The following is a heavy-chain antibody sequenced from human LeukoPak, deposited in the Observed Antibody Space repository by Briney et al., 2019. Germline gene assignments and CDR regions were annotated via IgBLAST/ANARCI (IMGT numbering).Heavy chain of an antibody. CDR3: ARAGSGYYPFDY. Sequence: PSETLSLTCTVSGGSISSYYWSWIRQPPGKGLDWIGYVYYSGSTNYNPSLKSRVTISVDTSNNQFSLKLSSVTAADTAVYYCARAGSGYYPFDYWGQGTLVTVSS. V-gene: IGHV4-59*01. CDR2: VYYSGST. CDR1: GGSISSYY. J-gene: IGHJ4*02. D-gene: IGHD3-22*01.